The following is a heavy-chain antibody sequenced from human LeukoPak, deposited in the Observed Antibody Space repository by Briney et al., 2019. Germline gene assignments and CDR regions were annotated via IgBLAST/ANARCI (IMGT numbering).Heavy chain of an antibody. CDR3: ARLVSYDSIGYYFDY. D-gene: IGHD5-12*01. J-gene: IGHJ4*02. CDR1: GYSFTSYW. V-gene: IGHV5-51*01. CDR2: VYPGDSDT. Sequence: GESLKISCKGSGYSFTSYWIGWVRQMPGRGLEWMGIVYPGDSDTRYSPSFQGQVTISADKSISTAYLQWSSLKASDTAMYYCARLVSYDSIGYYFDYWGQGTLVTVSS.